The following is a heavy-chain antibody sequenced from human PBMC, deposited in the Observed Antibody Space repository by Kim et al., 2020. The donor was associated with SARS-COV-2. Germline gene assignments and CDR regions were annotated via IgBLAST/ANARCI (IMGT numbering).Heavy chain of an antibody. J-gene: IGHJ2*01. V-gene: IGHV5-51*01. D-gene: IGHD6-13*01. Sequence: SPPSQGQVTISADKSISTAYLQWSSLKASDTAMYYCARPGGVAAHWYFDLWGRGTLVTVSS. CDR3: ARPGGVAAHWYFDL.